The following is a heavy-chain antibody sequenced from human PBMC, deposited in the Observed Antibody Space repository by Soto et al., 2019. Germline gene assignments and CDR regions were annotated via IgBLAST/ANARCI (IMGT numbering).Heavy chain of an antibody. Sequence: QVQLVQSGAEVKKPGSSVKVSCKASGGTFSSYAISWVRQAPGQGLEWMGGIIPIFGTANYAQKIQGRVTITADESTSTAYMELSSLRSEDTAVYYCAGGGYCSGGSCSSGWSDFDYWGQGTLVTVSS. CDR3: AGGGYCSGGSCSSGWSDFDY. V-gene: IGHV1-69*12. D-gene: IGHD2-15*01. CDR1: GGTFSSYA. J-gene: IGHJ4*02. CDR2: IIPIFGTA.